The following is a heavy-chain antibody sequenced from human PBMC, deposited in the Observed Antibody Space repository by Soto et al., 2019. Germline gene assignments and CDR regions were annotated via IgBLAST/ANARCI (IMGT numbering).Heavy chain of an antibody. J-gene: IGHJ6*02. CDR2: INSDGSST. V-gene: IGHV3-74*01. Sequence: PGGSLRLSCAASGFTFSSYWMHWVRQAPGKGLVWVSRINSDGSSTSYADSVKGRFTISRDNAKNTLYLQMNSLRAEDTAVYYCARDPYCGGDCYYYGLDVWGQGTTVTVSS. CDR1: GFTFSSYW. CDR3: ARDPYCGGDCYYYGLDV. D-gene: IGHD2-21*01.